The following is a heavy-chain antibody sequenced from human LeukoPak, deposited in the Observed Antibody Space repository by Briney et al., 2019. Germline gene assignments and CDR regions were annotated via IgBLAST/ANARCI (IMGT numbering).Heavy chain of an antibody. J-gene: IGHJ4*02. Sequence: SQTLSLTCAISGDSVSSNNAALNWIRQSPSRGLEWLGRTYYRSKWYNDYAVSVKSRITITPDTSKNQFSLQLISVPPEATAVYYCATGGGSYDCWGQGTLVTVSS. CDR1: GDSVSSNNAA. D-gene: IGHD1-26*01. CDR2: TYYRSKWYN. CDR3: ATGGGSYDC. V-gene: IGHV6-1*01.